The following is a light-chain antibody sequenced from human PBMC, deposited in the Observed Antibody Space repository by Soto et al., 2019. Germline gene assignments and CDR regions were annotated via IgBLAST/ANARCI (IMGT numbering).Light chain of an antibody. V-gene: IGKV3-20*01. J-gene: IGKJ5*01. Sequence: EIGVKQSPATLSVSPGESATLSCRASQSLRSDLAWYQQKPGQAPRLLIYGASTRATGIPDRFSGTGSGTDFTLTISRLEPEDFAVYYCQQFGNSPITFGQGTLLEIK. CDR3: QQFGNSPIT. CDR2: GAS. CDR1: QSLRSD.